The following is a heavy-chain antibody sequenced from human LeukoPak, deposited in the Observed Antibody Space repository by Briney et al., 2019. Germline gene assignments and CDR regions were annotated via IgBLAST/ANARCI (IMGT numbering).Heavy chain of an antibody. CDR1: GGSFSSSSYY. Sequence: SETLSLTCTVSGGSFSSSSYYRSWIRQPPGKGLEWIGYIYYSGSTNYNPSLKSRVTISVDTSKNQFSLKLSSVTAADTAVYYCARVAVLRYFDWSQKTYYYMDVWGKGTTVTVSS. CDR2: IYYSGST. D-gene: IGHD3-9*01. CDR3: ARVAVLRYFDWSQKTYYYMDV. V-gene: IGHV4-61*01. J-gene: IGHJ6*03.